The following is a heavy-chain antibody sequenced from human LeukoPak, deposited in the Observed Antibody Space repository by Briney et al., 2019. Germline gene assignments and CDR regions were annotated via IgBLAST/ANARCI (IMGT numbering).Heavy chain of an antibody. CDR3: AKCSGGSCLGRSFDY. J-gene: IGHJ4*02. CDR1: GFTFSSYG. CDR2: ISYDGSNK. V-gene: IGHV3-30*18. D-gene: IGHD2-15*01. Sequence: GGSLRLSCAASGFTFSSYGMHWVRQAPGKGLEWVAVISYDGSNKYYADSAKGRFTISRDNSKNTLYLQMNSLRAEDTAVYYCAKCSGGSCLGRSFDYWGQGTLVTVSS.